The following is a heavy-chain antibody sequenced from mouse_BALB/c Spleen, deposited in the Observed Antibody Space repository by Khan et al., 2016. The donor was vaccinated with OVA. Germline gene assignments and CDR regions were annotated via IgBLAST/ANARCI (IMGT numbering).Heavy chain of an antibody. V-gene: IGHV2-3*01. CDR3: AKDRGYYAVDY. CDR1: GFSLTSYG. Sequence: QVQLKQSGPGLVAPSQSLSITCTVSGFSLTSYGVSWVRQPPGKGPEWLGVIWGDGNTNFHSALRSRLSISKDNSKSQVFLKLNSLQTDDTATYYCAKDRGYYAVDYWGQGTSVTVSS. CDR2: IWGDGNT. J-gene: IGHJ4*01.